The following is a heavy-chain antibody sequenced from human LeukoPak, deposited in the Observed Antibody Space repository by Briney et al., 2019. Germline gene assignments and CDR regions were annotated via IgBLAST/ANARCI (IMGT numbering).Heavy chain of an antibody. CDR2: INPSGGST. D-gene: IGHD3-22*01. V-gene: IGHV1-46*01. CDR1: GYTFTSYY. Sequence: ASVKVSCKASGYTFTSYYMHWVRQAPGQGLEWMGIINPSGGSTSYAQKFQGRVTMTRDTSTSTVYMELSSLRSEDTAVYYCARDPADDYYDSSGSFDYWGQGTLVTVSS. CDR3: ARDPADDYYDSSGSFDY. J-gene: IGHJ4*02.